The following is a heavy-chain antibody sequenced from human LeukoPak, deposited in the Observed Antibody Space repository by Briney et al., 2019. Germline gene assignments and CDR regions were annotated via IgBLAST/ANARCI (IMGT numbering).Heavy chain of an antibody. Sequence: GGSLRLSCAASGFTFSSYAMSWVRQAAGKGLEWVSEISGSGGRTNYADCVKGRFTISRDNSQNTLFLQMNSLRAEDTAVYYCARGPADYYDSSGYPDYWGQGTLVTVSS. CDR3: ARGPADYYDSSGYPDY. J-gene: IGHJ4*02. V-gene: IGHV3-23*01. D-gene: IGHD3-22*01. CDR2: ISGSGGRT. CDR1: GFTFSSYA.